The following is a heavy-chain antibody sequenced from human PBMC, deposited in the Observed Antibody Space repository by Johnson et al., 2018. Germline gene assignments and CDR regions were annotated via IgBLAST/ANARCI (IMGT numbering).Heavy chain of an antibody. D-gene: IGHD2-2*02. Sequence: QVQLVESGGGLVKPGGSLRLSCAASGFTFSDYYMSWVRQAPGKGLAWVGVVSYEGSLTYSADSVKGRFNISSDISKNTLFLQMSSLRADDTGSLFCVRFQAGSYNVLDVWGQGTTVTVSS. J-gene: IGHJ6*02. CDR3: VRFQAGSYNVLDV. V-gene: IGHV3-33*08. CDR1: GFTFSDYY. CDR2: VSYEGSLT.